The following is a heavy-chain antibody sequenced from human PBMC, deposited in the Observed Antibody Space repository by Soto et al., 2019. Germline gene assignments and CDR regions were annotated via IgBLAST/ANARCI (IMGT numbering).Heavy chain of an antibody. J-gene: IGHJ6*02. D-gene: IGHD2-2*02. Sequence: LSLTCTVSGGSISSSSYYWGWILQPPGKGLEWIGSIYYSGSTYYNPSLKSRVTISVDTSKNQFSLKLSSVTAADTAVYYCARHLGYCSSTSCYTTYYYYYGMDVWGQGTTVTVSS. CDR2: IYYSGST. CDR3: ARHLGYCSSTSCYTTYYYYYGMDV. V-gene: IGHV4-39*01. CDR1: GGSISSSSYY.